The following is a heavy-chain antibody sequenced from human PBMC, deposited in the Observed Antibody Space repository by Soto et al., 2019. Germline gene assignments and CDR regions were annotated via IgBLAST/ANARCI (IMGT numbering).Heavy chain of an antibody. CDR1: GYTFTSYD. V-gene: IGHV1-8*01. CDR3: TRQIDWNYVVDI. CDR2: MNPNSGNT. D-gene: IGHD1-7*01. Sequence: ASVKVSCKASGYTFTSYDINWVRQATGQGLEWMGWMNPNSGNTGYAQKFQGRVTMTRNTSISTAYMELSSLRSEDTAVYYCTRQIDWNYVVDIWGQGTMVTVSS. J-gene: IGHJ3*02.